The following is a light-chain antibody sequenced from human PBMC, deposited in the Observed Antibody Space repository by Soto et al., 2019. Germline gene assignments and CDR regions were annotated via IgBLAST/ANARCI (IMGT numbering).Light chain of an antibody. CDR3: VSYTSTTTLVV. CDR2: DVT. CDR1: SSDVGGYNY. J-gene: IGLJ2*01. V-gene: IGLV2-14*03. Sequence: QSALTQPASVSGSPGQSITISCTGTSSDVGGYNYVSWYQQHPGKAPKLMIYDVTDRPSGVSNRFSGSKSGDTASLTISGLQAEDEADYYCVSYTSTTTLVVIGGGTNVTVL.